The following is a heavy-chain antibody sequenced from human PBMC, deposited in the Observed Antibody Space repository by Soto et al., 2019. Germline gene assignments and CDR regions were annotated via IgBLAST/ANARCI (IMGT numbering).Heavy chain of an antibody. CDR3: AKAQHETGTDY. V-gene: IGHV3-23*01. J-gene: IGHJ4*02. Sequence: GGSLILSCAASGFTFSGYAMSWVRQAPGKGLEWVSAISGSGGSTYYADSVKGRFTISRDNSKNTLYLQMNSLRAEDTAVYYCAKAQHETGTDYWGKGTLVTVSS. CDR1: GFTFSGYA. CDR2: ISGSGGST.